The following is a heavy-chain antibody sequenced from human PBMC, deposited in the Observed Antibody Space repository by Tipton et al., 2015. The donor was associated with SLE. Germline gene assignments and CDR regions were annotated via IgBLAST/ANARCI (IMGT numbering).Heavy chain of an antibody. J-gene: IGHJ5*02. D-gene: IGHD6-13*01. Sequence: TLSLTCTVSGYSISSGYFWNWIRQPPGKKLEWIGSVYGSGSTYYNPSLKSRVTMTVEMSKNQFSLKLNSVTAADTAVYYCAREGTAAGVTNWFDPWGQGTLVTVSS. V-gene: IGHV4-38-2*02. CDR1: GYSISSGYF. CDR3: AREGTAAGVTNWFDP. CDR2: VYGSGST.